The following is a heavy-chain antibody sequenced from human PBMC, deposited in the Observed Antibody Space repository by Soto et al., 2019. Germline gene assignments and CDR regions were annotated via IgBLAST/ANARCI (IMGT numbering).Heavy chain of an antibody. CDR1: GYSFTSYW. J-gene: IGHJ5*02. CDR2: IYPGDSDT. Sequence: GESLKISCKGSGYSFTSYWIGWVRQMPGKGLEWMGIIYPGDSDTRYSPSFQGQVTISADKSISTAYLQWSSLKASDTAMYYCARLHPYYDFWSGYSWGQRHPGPNNWFDPWGQGTLVTVSS. CDR3: ARLHPYYDFWSGYSWGQRHPGPNNWFDP. V-gene: IGHV5-51*01. D-gene: IGHD3-3*01.